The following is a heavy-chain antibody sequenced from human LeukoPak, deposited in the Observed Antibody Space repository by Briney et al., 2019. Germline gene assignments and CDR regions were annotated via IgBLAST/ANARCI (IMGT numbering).Heavy chain of an antibody. Sequence: SETLSLTCAVYGGSFGGYYWSWIRQPPGKGLEWIGEINHSGSTNYNPSLKSRVTISVYTSKNQFSLKLSSVTAADTAVYYCAGKRYYFDYWGQGTLVTVSS. CDR2: INHSGST. CDR1: GGSFGGYY. V-gene: IGHV4-34*01. D-gene: IGHD5-24*01. J-gene: IGHJ4*02. CDR3: AGKRYYFDY.